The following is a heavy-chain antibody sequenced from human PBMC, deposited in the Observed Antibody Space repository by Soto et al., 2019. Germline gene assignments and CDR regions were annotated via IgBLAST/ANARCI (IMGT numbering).Heavy chain of an antibody. CDR1: GYSFAGYW. J-gene: IGHJ6*02. CDR3: AGGGVRGVITRTRDYYGMDV. V-gene: IGHV5-51*01. D-gene: IGHD3-10*01. Sequence: GESLKISCKGSGYSFAGYWVGWVRQVPGKGLECMGIIYPGDSDTRYSPSFQGQVTISADKSISTAYLQWSSLKASDTAMYYCAGGGVRGVITRTRDYYGMDVWGQGTTVTVSS. CDR2: IYPGDSDT.